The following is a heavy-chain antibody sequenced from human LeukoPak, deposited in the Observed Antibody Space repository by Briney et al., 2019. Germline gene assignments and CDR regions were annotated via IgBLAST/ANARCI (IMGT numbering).Heavy chain of an antibody. D-gene: IGHD3-10*01. CDR3: AKPRRLLWFGGFDY. V-gene: IGHV3-23*01. J-gene: IGHJ4*02. Sequence: PGGSLRLSCAASGFTLDDYGMSWVRQAPGKGLEWVSAISGSGGSTYYADSVKGRFTISRDNPKNTLYLQMNSLRAEDTAVYYCAKPRRLLWFGGFDYWGQGTLVTVSS. CDR2: ISGSGGST. CDR1: GFTLDDYG.